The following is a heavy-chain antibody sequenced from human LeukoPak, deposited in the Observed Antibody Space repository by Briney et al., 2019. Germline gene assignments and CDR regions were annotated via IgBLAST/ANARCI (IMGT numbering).Heavy chain of an antibody. CDR2: IYYSGST. CDR1: GGSISSNSYY. V-gene: IGHV4-39*07. J-gene: IGHJ5*02. CDR3: ARGIPLILWFGELGWFDP. D-gene: IGHD3-10*01. Sequence: PSETLSLTCTVSGGSISSNSYYWGWIRQSPGKGLEWIGSIYYSGSTYYNPSLKSRVTISVDTSKNQFSLKLSSVTAADTAVYYCARGIPLILWFGELGWFDPWGQGTLVTVSS.